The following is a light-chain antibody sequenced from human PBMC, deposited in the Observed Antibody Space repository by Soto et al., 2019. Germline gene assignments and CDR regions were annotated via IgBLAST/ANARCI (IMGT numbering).Light chain of an antibody. Sequence: QSVLTQPASVSGSPGQSITISCTGTSSDVGGYSYVSWYQQHPGKAPKLMICDVSNRPSGVSNRFSGSKSGNTASLTISGLQAEDEADYYCSSYTSSSTPVFGGGTKLTVL. CDR1: SSDVGGYSY. V-gene: IGLV2-14*01. CDR3: SSYTSSSTPV. CDR2: DVS. J-gene: IGLJ3*02.